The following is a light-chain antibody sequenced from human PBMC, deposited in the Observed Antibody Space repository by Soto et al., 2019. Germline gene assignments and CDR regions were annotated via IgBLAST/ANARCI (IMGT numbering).Light chain of an antibody. V-gene: IGKV1-5*03. CDR2: KAS. Sequence: IHMTLSASTLSGSVGNSVTIACRASQTISSWLAWYQQKPGKAPKLLIYKASTLKSGVPSRFSGSGSGTEFTLTISSLQPDDFATYYCQHYNSYSEAFGQGTKVDIK. CDR1: QTISSW. CDR3: QHYNSYSEA. J-gene: IGKJ1*01.